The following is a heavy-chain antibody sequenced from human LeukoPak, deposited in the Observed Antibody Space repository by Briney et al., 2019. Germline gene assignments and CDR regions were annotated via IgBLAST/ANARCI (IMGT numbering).Heavy chain of an antibody. CDR2: RHSTGNS. CDR3: ARHILDGDIGSKGFDL. CDR1: KHPILRFDHS. V-gene: IGHV4-30-4*07. J-gene: IGHJ4*02. D-gene: IGHD2-21*02. Sequence: SETLSLTCDVSKHPILRFDHSWSWIPHFPGKGLEWLGYRHSTGNSYYNPSLRGRFFISEDSSTGHLSLTLSFVSAADTALYYCARHILDGDIGSKGFDLWGQGILVTVSS.